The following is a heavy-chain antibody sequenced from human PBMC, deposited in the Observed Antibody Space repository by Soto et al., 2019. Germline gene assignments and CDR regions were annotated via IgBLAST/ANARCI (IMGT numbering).Heavy chain of an antibody. Sequence: SETLSLTCIVSGGSISGGVYYWSWIRQHPGKRLEWIGYINYSGRTYYNPSLKSRVTISVDTSKNQFSLKVGSVTAADTAVYYCARDQEAAADPEDYYGMDVWGQGTTVTVSS. D-gene: IGHD6-13*01. CDR2: INYSGRT. V-gene: IGHV4-31*03. J-gene: IGHJ6*02. CDR3: ARDQEAAADPEDYYGMDV. CDR1: GGSISGGVYY.